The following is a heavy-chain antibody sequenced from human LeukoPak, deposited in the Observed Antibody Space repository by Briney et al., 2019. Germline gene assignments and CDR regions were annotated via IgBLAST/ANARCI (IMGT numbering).Heavy chain of an antibody. D-gene: IGHD5-18*01. CDR2: INPNSGGT. J-gene: IGHJ4*02. CDR3: ARGGAQGYSYGIWSY. V-gene: IGHV1-2*02. CDR1: GYTFTDYY. Sequence: ASVKVSCKASGYTFTDYYMHWVRQAPGQGLEWMGWINPNSGGTNYAQKFQGRVTMTRDTSISTAYMELTRLRSDDTALYYCARGGAQGYSYGIWSYWGQGTLVTVSS.